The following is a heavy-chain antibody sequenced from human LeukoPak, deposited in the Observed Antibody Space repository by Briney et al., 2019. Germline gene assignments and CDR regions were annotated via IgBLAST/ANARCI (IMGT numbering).Heavy chain of an antibody. V-gene: IGHV3-30*18. CDR1: GFTFSSYG. CDR2: ISYDGSNK. J-gene: IGHJ4*02. D-gene: IGHD3-10*01. CDR3: AEASSPYGSGSYTSFDY. Sequence: GGSLRLSCAASGFTFSSYGMHWVRQAPGKGLEWVAVISYDGSNKYYADSVKGRFTISRDNSKNTLYLQMNSLRAEDTAVYYCAEASSPYGSGSYTSFDYWGQGTLVTVSS.